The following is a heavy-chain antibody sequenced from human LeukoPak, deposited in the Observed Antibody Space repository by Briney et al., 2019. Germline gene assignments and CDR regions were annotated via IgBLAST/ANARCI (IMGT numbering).Heavy chain of an antibody. CDR1: GFTFSSYS. CDR3: ASDIIAAAGADY. Sequence: AGGSLRLSCAASGFTFSSYSMNWVRQAPGKGVEWVSSISSSSSYISYADSVKVRFTISRDNAKNSLYLQMNSLRAENTAVYYCASDIIAAAGADYWGQGTLVTVSS. J-gene: IGHJ4*02. CDR2: ISSSSSYI. V-gene: IGHV3-21*01. D-gene: IGHD6-13*01.